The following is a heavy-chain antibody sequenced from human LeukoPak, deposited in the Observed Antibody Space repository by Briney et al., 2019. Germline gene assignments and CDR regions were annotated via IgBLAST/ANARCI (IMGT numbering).Heavy chain of an antibody. CDR3: ARDVPTDYDFWSDHDAFDI. D-gene: IGHD3-3*01. V-gene: IGHV1-69*05. CDR1: GGTFSSYA. J-gene: IGHJ3*02. Sequence: SVKVSCKASGGTFSSYAISWVRQAPGQGLEWTGRIIPIFGTANYAQKFQGRVTITKDASTSTAYMELSSLRSEDTAVYYCARDVPTDYDFWSDHDAFDIWGQGTMVTVSS. CDR2: IIPIFGTA.